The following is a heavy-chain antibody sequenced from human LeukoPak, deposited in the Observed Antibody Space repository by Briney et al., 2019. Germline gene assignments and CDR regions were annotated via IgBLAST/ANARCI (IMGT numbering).Heavy chain of an antibody. Sequence: GPCLRLSCAPSASTFSSSRMNCVSQAPGEWIELLSSITVISHYIYYAGAVRGRFTISRDNAKNSLYPQMNSLRGEDTAVYYCARSGGPGTRHQPSYNWFDPWGQGTLVTVSS. CDR1: ASTFSSSR. CDR2: ITVISHYI. D-gene: IGHD2-15*01. CDR3: ARSGGPGTRHQPSYNWFDP. V-gene: IGHV3-21*01. J-gene: IGHJ5*02.